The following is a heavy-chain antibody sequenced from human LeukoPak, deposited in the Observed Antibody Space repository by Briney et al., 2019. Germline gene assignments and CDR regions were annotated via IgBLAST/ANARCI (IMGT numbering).Heavy chain of an antibody. CDR3: ARDFSGTSGPLDY. CDR2: ITGSGGST. CDR1: GFTFSSYA. Sequence: GGSLRLSCAASGFTFSSYAMSWVRQAPGKGLEWVSAITGSGGSTYYADSVKGRFTISRDNAKNSLYLQMNSLRDEDTAVYYCARDFSGTSGPLDYWGQGTLVTVSS. V-gene: IGHV3-23*01. D-gene: IGHD1-14*01. J-gene: IGHJ4*02.